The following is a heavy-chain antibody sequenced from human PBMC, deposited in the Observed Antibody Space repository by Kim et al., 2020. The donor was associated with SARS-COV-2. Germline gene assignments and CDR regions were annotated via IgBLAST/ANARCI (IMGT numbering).Heavy chain of an antibody. D-gene: IGHD3-10*01. J-gene: IGHJ6*02. Sequence: ASVKVSCKASGYTFTSYGISWVRQAPGQGLEWMGWISAYNGNTNYAQKLQGRVTMTTDTSTSTAYMELRSLRSDDTAGYYCARDIPPVRGVITYYGMDVWGQGTTVTVSS. V-gene: IGHV1-18*01. CDR3: ARDIPPVRGVITYYGMDV. CDR2: ISAYNGNT. CDR1: GYTFTSYG.